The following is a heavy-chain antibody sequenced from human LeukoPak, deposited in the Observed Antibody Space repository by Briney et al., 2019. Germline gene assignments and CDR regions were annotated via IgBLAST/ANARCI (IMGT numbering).Heavy chain of an antibody. CDR3: ARGVMVTRAFDI. J-gene: IGHJ3*02. V-gene: IGHV4-39*07. CDR2: IYYSGNT. D-gene: IGHD5-18*01. CDR1: GGSFSSSSYY. Sequence: KPLETLSLTCTVSGGSFSSSSYYWGWIRQPPGKGLKWIGSIYYSGNTYYNPSLKSRVAISVDTSKNQFSLKLSSVTAADTAVYYCARGVMVTRAFDIWGQGTMVTVSS.